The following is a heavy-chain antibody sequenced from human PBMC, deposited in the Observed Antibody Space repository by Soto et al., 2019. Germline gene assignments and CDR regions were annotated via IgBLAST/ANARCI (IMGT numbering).Heavy chain of an antibody. Sequence: ASVKVSCKASGGTFSSYAISWVRQAPGQGLEWMGGIIPIFGTANYAQKFQGRVTITADESTSTAYMELSSLRSEDTAVYYCARDLAGTNEFDYWGQGTLVTVSS. CDR3: ARDLAGTNEFDY. J-gene: IGHJ4*02. V-gene: IGHV1-69*13. D-gene: IGHD6-13*01. CDR2: IIPIFGTA. CDR1: GGTFSSYA.